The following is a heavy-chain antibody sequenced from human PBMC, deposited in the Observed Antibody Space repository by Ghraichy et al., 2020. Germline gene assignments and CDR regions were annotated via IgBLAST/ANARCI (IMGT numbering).Heavy chain of an antibody. V-gene: IGHV3-7*03. J-gene: IGHJ4*02. Sequence: GGSLRLSCVASGFTFSDYWMRWVRQAPGKGLEWVANIKQDESEDFYVDSVKGRFSISRDNAKNSLFLQMNSLRVDDTAVYFCARRGYDYGLRVHFFDFWGQGTLVAVSS. CDR2: IKQDESED. D-gene: IGHD5-12*01. CDR1: GFTFSDYW. CDR3: ARRGYDYGLRVHFFDF.